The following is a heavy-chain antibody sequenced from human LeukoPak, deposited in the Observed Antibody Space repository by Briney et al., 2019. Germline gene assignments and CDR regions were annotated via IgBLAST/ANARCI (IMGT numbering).Heavy chain of an antibody. CDR2: ISYSGST. CDR1: GGSISSGGCY. V-gene: IGHV4-61*08. Sequence: PSQTLSLTCTVSGGSISSGGCYWMWIRQPPGKGLEWIGYISYSGSTSFNPSLKSRVTISLDTSTNRVSLKLSSVTAADTALYYCARAGSFRLTTTLWGQGTLVTVSS. J-gene: IGHJ4*02. CDR3: ARAGSFRLTTTL. D-gene: IGHD4-17*01.